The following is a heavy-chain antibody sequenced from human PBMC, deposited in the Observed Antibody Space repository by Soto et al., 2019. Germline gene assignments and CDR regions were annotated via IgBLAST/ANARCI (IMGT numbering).Heavy chain of an antibody. Sequence: NPSETLSLTCTVSGGSISSYYWSWIRQPPGKGLEWIGYIYYSGSTNYNPSLKSRVTISVDTSKNQFSLKLSSVTAADTAVYYCARQYDGQPAAYFDYWGQGTLVTVSS. D-gene: IGHD3-3*01. CDR1: GGSISSYY. V-gene: IGHV4-59*08. CDR2: IYYSGST. J-gene: IGHJ4*02. CDR3: ARQYDGQPAAYFDY.